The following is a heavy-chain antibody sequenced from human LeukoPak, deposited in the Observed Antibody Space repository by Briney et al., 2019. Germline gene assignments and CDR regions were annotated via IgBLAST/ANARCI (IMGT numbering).Heavy chain of an antibody. Sequence: ASVKVSCKASGYTFTGYYMHWVRQAPGQGLEWMGRINPNSGGTNYAQKFQGRVTMTRDTSISIAYMELSRLRSDDTAVYYCARDRDVLLWFGDTYYFDYWGQGTLVTVSS. CDR3: ARDRDVLLWFGDTYYFDY. D-gene: IGHD3-10*01. J-gene: IGHJ4*02. CDR2: INPNSGGT. CDR1: GYTFTGYY. V-gene: IGHV1-2*06.